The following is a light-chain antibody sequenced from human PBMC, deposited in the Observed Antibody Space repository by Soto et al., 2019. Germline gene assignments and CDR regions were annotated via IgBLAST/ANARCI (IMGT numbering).Light chain of an antibody. Sequence: QSALTQPASVSGSPGQSITISCTGTSIDVGTYTLVSWYRQYPGKAPKLLLYEVTKLPSGVSNRFSGSKSGNTASLTISVLQAEDEADYFCCSYAGSKTFVVFGGGTKSPS. CDR1: SIDVGTYTL. CDR2: EVT. J-gene: IGLJ2*01. V-gene: IGLV2-23*02. CDR3: CSYAGSKTFVV.